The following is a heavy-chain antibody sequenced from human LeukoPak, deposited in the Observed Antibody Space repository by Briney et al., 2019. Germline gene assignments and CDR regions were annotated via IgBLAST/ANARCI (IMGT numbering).Heavy chain of an antibody. Sequence: GGSLRLSCAASGFTFSSYSMNWVRQAPGKGLEWVSSISSSSSYLYYADSVKGRFTISRDNAKNSLYLQMNSLRAEDTAVYYCARDSTYYYDSSGYPPDYWGQGTLVTVSS. D-gene: IGHD3-22*01. CDR2: ISSSSSYL. CDR1: GFTFSSYS. J-gene: IGHJ4*02. CDR3: ARDSTYYYDSSGYPPDY. V-gene: IGHV3-21*01.